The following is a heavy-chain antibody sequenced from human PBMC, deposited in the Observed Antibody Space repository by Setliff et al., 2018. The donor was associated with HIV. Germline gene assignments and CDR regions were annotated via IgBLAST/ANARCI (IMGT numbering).Heavy chain of an antibody. J-gene: IGHJ6*03. CDR1: GGSISSYS. CDR3: ARDATSEGYMDV. V-gene: IGHV4-4*08. Sequence: SETLSLTCTVSGGSISSYSWSWIRQPPGKGLEWIGYIYISGSTNYNPSLKSRVTISVDTSENQFSLKLTSVTAADTAMYFCARDATSEGYMDVWGKGTTVTVSS. CDR2: IYISGST.